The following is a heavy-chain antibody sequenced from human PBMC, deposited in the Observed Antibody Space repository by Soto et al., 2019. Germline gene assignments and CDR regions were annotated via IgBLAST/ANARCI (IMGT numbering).Heavy chain of an antibody. CDR1: GFTFSIYG. CDR2: ISYDGSNK. V-gene: IGHV3-30*18. Sequence: GWLRLTCAGSGFTFSIYGMHWVRQAPGKGLEWVAVISYDGSNKYYADSVKGRFTISRDNSKNTLYLQMNSLRAEDTAVYYCAKDIGYYEEQYYFDYWGQGTLVTVYS. J-gene: IGHJ4*02. D-gene: IGHD3-22*01. CDR3: AKDIGYYEEQYYFDY.